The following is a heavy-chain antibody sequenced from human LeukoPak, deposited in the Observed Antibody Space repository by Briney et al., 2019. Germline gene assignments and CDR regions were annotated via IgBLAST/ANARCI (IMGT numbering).Heavy chain of an antibody. CDR2: ISGSGGST. J-gene: IGHJ4*02. Sequence: GGSLRLSCAASGFTFSSYSMNWVRQAPGKGLEWVSAISGSGGSTYYADSVKGRFTISRDNSKNTLYLQMNSLRAEDTAVYYCAKTSRVRGVINFDYWGQGTLVTVSS. CDR1: GFTFSSYS. CDR3: AKTSRVRGVINFDY. V-gene: IGHV3-23*01. D-gene: IGHD3-10*01.